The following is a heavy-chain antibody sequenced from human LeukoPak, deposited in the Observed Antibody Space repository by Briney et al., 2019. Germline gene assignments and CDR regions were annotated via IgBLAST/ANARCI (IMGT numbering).Heavy chain of an antibody. CDR2: IYYSGST. CDR3: ARGDYGDYKFDY. D-gene: IGHD4-17*01. J-gene: IGHJ4*02. Sequence: PSETLSLTCTVSGGSISSSSYYWGWIRQPPGKGLEWIGSIYYSGSTNYNPSLKSRVTMSVDTSKNQFSLKLSSVTAADTAVYYCARGDYGDYKFDYWGQGTLVTVSS. CDR1: GGSISSSSYY. V-gene: IGHV4-39*07.